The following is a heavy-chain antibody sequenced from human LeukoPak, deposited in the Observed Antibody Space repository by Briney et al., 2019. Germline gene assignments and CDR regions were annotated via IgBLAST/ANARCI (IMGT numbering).Heavy chain of an antibody. Sequence: KTSETLSLTCSVSGGSVSGSNYYWAWIRQPPEKGLEWIGTIYYSGSTYYNVSLKSRVTISVDTSKNQFSLNLSSVTAADTAVYYCARLRSPGGFDYWGQGTLVTVSS. CDR2: IYYSGST. V-gene: IGHV4-39*07. D-gene: IGHD1-26*01. CDR1: GGSVSGSNYY. CDR3: ARLRSPGGFDY. J-gene: IGHJ4*02.